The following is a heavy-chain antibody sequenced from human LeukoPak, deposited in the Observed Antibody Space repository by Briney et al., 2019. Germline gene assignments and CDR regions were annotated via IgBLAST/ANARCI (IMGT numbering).Heavy chain of an antibody. D-gene: IGHD6-13*01. CDR1: GYIFTSYD. Sequence: ASVKVSCKASGYIFTSYDINWVRQATGQGLEWMGWMNPNSGNTGYAQKFQGRVTMTRNTSISTAYMELSSLRPEDTAVHYCARCVSLDSSSCVFDYWGQGTLVTVSS. CDR2: MNPNSGNT. V-gene: IGHV1-8*01. CDR3: ARCVSLDSSSCVFDY. J-gene: IGHJ4*02.